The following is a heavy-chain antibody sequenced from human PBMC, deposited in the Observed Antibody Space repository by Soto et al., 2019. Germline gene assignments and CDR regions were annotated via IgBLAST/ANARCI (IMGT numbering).Heavy chain of an antibody. J-gene: IGHJ1*01. CDR3: AKDGDFGEDGPDEYFEH. Sequence: EVNLLESGGGVVQPGESLRISCVGSGFTFKNYAMTWVRQAPGKGLEWVSGTTGSGANKHYADAVRGRFTISRDNSKKNLYLEMKSLRVEDTAVYYCAKDGDFGEDGPDEYFEHWGQGTLVTVSS. V-gene: IGHV3-23*01. D-gene: IGHD4-17*01. CDR2: TTGSGANK. CDR1: GFTFKNYA.